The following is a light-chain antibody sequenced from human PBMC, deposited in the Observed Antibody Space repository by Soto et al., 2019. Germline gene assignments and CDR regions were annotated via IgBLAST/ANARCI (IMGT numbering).Light chain of an antibody. Sequence: QSVLAQPASVSGSPGQSVTISCTGTSSDVGGYDYVSWYQQHPGKAPKFMIYEVTNRPSGVSHRFSGSKSGNTASLTISGLQAEDEADYYCSSYTTTSTSVFGTGTRSPX. CDR2: EVT. J-gene: IGLJ1*01. V-gene: IGLV2-14*01. CDR3: SSYTTTSTSV. CDR1: SSDVGGYDY.